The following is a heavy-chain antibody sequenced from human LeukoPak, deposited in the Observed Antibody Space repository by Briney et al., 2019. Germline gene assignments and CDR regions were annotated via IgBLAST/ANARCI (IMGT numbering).Heavy chain of an antibody. J-gene: IGHJ3*02. D-gene: IGHD1-26*01. CDR1: GFTFSSYW. V-gene: IGHV3-7*01. CDR2: IKQDGSEK. CDR3: AKSLLTTASGTGRAFDI. Sequence: GGSLRLSCAASGFTFSSYWMSWVRQAPGKGLEWVANIKQDGSEKYYVDSVKGRFTISRDNAKNSLYLQMNSLRAEDTAVYYCAKSLLTTASGTGRAFDIWGQGTMVTVSA.